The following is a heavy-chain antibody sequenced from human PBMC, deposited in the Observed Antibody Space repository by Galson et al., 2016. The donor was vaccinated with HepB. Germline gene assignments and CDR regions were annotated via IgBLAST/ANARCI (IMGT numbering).Heavy chain of an antibody. Sequence: SVKVSCKAPGGTFSSYSISWVQQAPGQGLEWMGRIMPTLGTANVAQRLQDRATITADKSTNTAYVELRGLTSEDTAVYYCARKVAQGAGAFDIWGQGTLVTVSS. D-gene: IGHD1-26*01. CDR1: GGTFSSYS. CDR2: IMPTLGTA. J-gene: IGHJ3*02. V-gene: IGHV1-69*08. CDR3: ARKVAQGAGAFDI.